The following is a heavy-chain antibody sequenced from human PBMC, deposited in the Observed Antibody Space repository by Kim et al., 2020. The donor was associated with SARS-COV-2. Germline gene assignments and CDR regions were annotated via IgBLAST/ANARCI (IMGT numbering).Heavy chain of an antibody. Sequence: GGSLRLSCAASGFTFSGYAMTWVRQAPGKGLEWVSGISGNGGSTYYADSVKGRFTISRDNSKNTLSVQMNSLRADDTAVYYCAKVGTGYWYFDLWGRGTRVTVSS. CDR2: ISGNGGST. D-gene: IGHD7-27*01. CDR1: GFTFSGYA. J-gene: IGHJ2*01. CDR3: AKVGTGYWYFDL. V-gene: IGHV3-23*01.